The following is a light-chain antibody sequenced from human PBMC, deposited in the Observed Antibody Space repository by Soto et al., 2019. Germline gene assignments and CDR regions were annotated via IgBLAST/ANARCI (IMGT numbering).Light chain of an antibody. V-gene: IGLV2-14*01. Sequence: QSALTQPASVSGSPGQPITISCTGTSIDVGGYNYVSWYQQHPGKAPKLMIYCVSNRPSGVSNRFSGSKSGNTASLTISGLQAEDEADYYCSSYTSSSTVVFGGGPPLTVL. J-gene: IGLJ2*01. CDR3: SSYTSSSTVV. CDR1: SIDVGGYNY. CDR2: CVS.